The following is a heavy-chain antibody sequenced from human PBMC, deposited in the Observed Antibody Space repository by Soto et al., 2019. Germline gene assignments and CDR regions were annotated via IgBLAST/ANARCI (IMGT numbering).Heavy chain of an antibody. CDR2: IIPIFGTA. J-gene: IGHJ4*02. V-gene: IGHV1-69*13. CDR1: GGTFSSYA. D-gene: IGHD6-19*01. CDR3: ARVPGIAVAGTPDY. Sequence: SVKVSCKASGGTFSSYAISWVRQAPGQGLEWMGGIIPIFGTANYAQKFQDRVTITADESTSTAYMELSSLRSEDTAVYYCARVPGIAVAGTPDYWGQGTLVTVSS.